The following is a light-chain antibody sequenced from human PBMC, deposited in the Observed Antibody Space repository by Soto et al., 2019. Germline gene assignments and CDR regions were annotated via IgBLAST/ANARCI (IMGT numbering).Light chain of an antibody. CDR2: EVS. Sequence: QSVLTQPPSVSASPGQSVTISCTGTSSDVGSYDRVSWYQQPPGTAPKLMIYEVSNLPSGVPDRFSGSNSGNTAALTISGLQADDEADYFCASYTTSSAFVVFGGGTKLTVL. CDR1: SSDVGSYDR. J-gene: IGLJ2*01. CDR3: ASYTTSSAFVV. V-gene: IGLV2-18*02.